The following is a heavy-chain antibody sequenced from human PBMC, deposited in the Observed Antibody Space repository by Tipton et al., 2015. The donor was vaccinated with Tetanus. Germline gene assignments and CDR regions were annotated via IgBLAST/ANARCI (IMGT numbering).Heavy chain of an antibody. CDR1: GGSISSGGYS. J-gene: IGHJ2*01. D-gene: IGHD3-22*01. V-gene: IGHV4-30-2*01. Sequence: TLSLTCAVSGGSISSGGYSWSWIRQPPGKGLEWIGYIYHSGSTYYNPSLKRRVTISVDRSKNQFSLKLTSVTAADTAVYYCARVDDSSGYYPSNWYFDLWGRGTLVTVSS. CDR3: ARVDDSSGYYPSNWYFDL. CDR2: IYHSGST.